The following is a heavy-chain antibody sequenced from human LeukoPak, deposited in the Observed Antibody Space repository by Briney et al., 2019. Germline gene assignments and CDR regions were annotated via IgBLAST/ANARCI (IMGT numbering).Heavy chain of an antibody. CDR2: ITGSEGRI. D-gene: IGHD3-22*01. J-gene: IGHJ1*01. V-gene: IGHV3-23*01. Sequence: GGSLRLSCACSGFIFSNYGMSWVRQAPGKGLEWVSGITGSEGRIYYADSVKGRFTISGDKSKKTVYLQMNSLRVEDATVYYCATGMDNYDSSGYCSYFHHWGQGTLVTVSS. CDR3: ATGMDNYDSSGYCSYFHH. CDR1: GFIFSNYG.